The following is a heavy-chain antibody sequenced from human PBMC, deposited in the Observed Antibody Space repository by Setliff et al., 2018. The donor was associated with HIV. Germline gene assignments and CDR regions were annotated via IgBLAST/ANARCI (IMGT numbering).Heavy chain of an antibody. V-gene: IGHV1-2*06. CDR2: INPKSGGT. Sequence: ASVKVSCKASGYTFTGYYMHWVRQAPGQGPEWLGRINPKSGGTRYAQKFQGRVSMTRDTAISTAYMELSRLRSDDSAVYYCARLPFLTIFGVLNGDDGFDIWGQGTMVTVSS. D-gene: IGHD3-3*01. J-gene: IGHJ3*02. CDR1: GYTFTGYY. CDR3: ARLPFLTIFGVLNGDDGFDI.